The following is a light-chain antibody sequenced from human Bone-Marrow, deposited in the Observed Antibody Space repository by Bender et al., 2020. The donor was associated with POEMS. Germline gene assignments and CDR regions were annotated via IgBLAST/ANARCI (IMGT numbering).Light chain of an antibody. J-gene: IGLJ2*01. CDR1: SSDIGAYVY. CDR2: DIY. V-gene: IGLV2-14*03. Sequence: QSALTQPASMSGSPGQSVTISCTGTSSDIGAYVYVSWYQHHPGKAPRLIIFDIYKRPSGVPDRFSGSRAGNTASLTISGLQPEDESDYYCTSWSTAATVLFGGGTKLTVL. CDR3: TSWSTAATVL.